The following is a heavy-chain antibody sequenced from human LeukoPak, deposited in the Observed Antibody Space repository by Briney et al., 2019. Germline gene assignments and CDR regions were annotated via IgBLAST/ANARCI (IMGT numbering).Heavy chain of an antibody. Sequence: GGSLRLSCAASGFTFSSYAMHWVRQAPGKGLEYVSAISSNGGSAYYANSVKGRFTISRDNSKNTLYLQMNSLRAEDTAVYYCARGRYDYGDYGLGYWGQGTLVTVSS. CDR1: GFTFSSYA. CDR3: ARGRYDYGDYGLGY. CDR2: ISSNGGSA. J-gene: IGHJ4*02. D-gene: IGHD4-17*01. V-gene: IGHV3-64*01.